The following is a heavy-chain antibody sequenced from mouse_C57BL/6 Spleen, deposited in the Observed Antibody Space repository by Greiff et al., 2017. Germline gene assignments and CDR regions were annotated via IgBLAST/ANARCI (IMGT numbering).Heavy chain of an antibody. V-gene: IGHV14-1*01. CDR3: TTYGNYVAWFAY. CDR2: IDPEDGDT. CDR1: GFNIKDYY. Sequence: VQLQQSGAELVRPGASVKLSCTASGFNIKDYYMHWVKQRPEQGLAWIGRIDPEDGDTEYAPEFQGKATMTADTSSNTAYLQLSSLTSEDTAVYYGTTYGNYVAWFAYWGQGTLVTVSA. D-gene: IGHD2-1*01. J-gene: IGHJ3*01.